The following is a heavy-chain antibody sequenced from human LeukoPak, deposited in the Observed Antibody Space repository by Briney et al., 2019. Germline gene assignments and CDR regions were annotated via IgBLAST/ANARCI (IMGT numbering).Heavy chain of an antibody. Sequence: GRSFRLSCAASGFTFRSYEMNWVPQAPGTGLEGVSAFSGSGGSTYYEGSVKSRFTTSRDDSKNTLYLQMNSLRAEDTAVYYCAKGRYCSSTSCYLCMDVWGQGTTVTVSS. V-gene: IGHV3-23*01. CDR2: FSGSGGST. D-gene: IGHD2-2*01. J-gene: IGHJ6*02. CDR3: AKGRYCSSTSCYLCMDV. CDR1: GFTFRSYE.